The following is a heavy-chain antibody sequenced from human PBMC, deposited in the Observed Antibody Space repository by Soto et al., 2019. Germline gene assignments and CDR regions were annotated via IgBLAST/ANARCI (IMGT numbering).Heavy chain of an antibody. J-gene: IGHJ6*02. CDR1: GGTFSSYA. Sequence: QVQLVQSGAEVKKPGSSVKVSCKASGGTFSSYAISWVRQAPGQGLEWMGGIIPIFGTANYAEKFQGRVTITADKSTSTAYMELSSLRSEDTTVYYCARDALGKTVKYGMDVWGQGTTVTVSS. CDR3: ARDALGKTVKYGMDV. V-gene: IGHV1-69*06. D-gene: IGHD3-16*02. CDR2: IIPIFGTA.